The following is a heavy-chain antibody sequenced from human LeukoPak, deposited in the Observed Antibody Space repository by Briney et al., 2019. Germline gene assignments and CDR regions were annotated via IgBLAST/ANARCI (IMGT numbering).Heavy chain of an antibody. CDR1: GYSISSGYY. J-gene: IGHJ3*02. Sequence: SETLSLTCTVSGYSISSGYYWGWIRQPPGKGLEWIGSIYHSGSTYYNPSLKSRVTISVDTSKNQFSLKLSSVTAADTAVYYCARTNYYDSIGVLPSRYGAAPHDAFDIWGQGTMVTVSS. V-gene: IGHV4-38-2*02. CDR2: IYHSGST. D-gene: IGHD3-22*01. CDR3: ARTNYYDSIGVLPSRYGAAPHDAFDI.